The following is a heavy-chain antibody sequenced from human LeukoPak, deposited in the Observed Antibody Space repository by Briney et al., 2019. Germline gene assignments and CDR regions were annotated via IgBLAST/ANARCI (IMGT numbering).Heavy chain of an antibody. V-gene: IGHV4-39*01. CDR1: GGSSSSSSYY. J-gene: IGHJ4*02. CDR3: ARSFVVGYGFFY. D-gene: IGHD2-2*01. Sequence: SETLSLTCTVSGGSSSSSSYYWGWIRQPPGKGLEWIGSIYYSGSTYYNPSLKSRVTISVDTSKNQFSLKLSSVTAADTAVYYCARSFVVGYGFFYWGQGTLVTVSS. CDR2: IYYSGST.